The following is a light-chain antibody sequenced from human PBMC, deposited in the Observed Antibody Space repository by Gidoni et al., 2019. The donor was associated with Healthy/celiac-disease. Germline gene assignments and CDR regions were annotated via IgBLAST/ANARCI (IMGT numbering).Light chain of an antibody. V-gene: IGKV1-9*01. CDR2: AAS. CDR1: QGISSY. CDR3: QQLNSYPIT. J-gene: IGKJ5*01. Sequence: DMPLTQSPSLLSAAVGDRVTITCRASQGISSYLAWYQQKPGKAPKLLIYAASPLQSGVPSRFSGSGSGTEFTLTISSLQPEDFATYYCQQLNSYPITFGQGTRLEIK.